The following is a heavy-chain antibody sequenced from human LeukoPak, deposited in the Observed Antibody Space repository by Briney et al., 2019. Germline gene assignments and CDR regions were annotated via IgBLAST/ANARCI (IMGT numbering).Heavy chain of an antibody. Sequence: GGSLRLSCTASGFTFRVYAMSWVRQAPGKGLEWVSAISRSRGSTSYADSVKGRFTISRDNSKNTLYLQMPSLRAQDRAVYYCARLLNDYGDYTFQHWGQGTLVIVSS. V-gene: IGHV3-23*01. CDR3: ARLLNDYGDYTFQH. J-gene: IGHJ1*01. D-gene: IGHD4-17*01. CDR2: ISRSRGST. CDR1: GFTFRVYA.